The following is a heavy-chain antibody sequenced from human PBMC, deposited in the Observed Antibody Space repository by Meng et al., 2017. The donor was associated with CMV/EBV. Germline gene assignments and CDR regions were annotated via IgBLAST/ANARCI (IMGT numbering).Heavy chain of an antibody. Sequence: QVKLQQAGQGMVKPSTTLSITCDNSGDSVSSNSAAWNWIRQSPSRGLEWLGRTYYRSKWYNDYAVSVKSRITINPDTSKNQFSLQLNSVTPEDTAVYYCARDKGMVELGSWFDPWGQGTLVTVSS. D-gene: IGHD2-15*01. J-gene: IGHJ5*02. CDR2: TYYRSKWYN. CDR3: ARDKGMVELGSWFDP. V-gene: IGHV6-1*01. CDR1: GDSVSSNSAA.